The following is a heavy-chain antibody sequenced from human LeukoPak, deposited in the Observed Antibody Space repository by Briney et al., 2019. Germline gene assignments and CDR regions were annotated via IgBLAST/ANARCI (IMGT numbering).Heavy chain of an antibody. CDR1: GFTFISYA. J-gene: IGHJ4*02. Sequence: GGSLRLSCAASGFTFISYAMSWVRQALGKGLEWVSAISGSGGSTYYADSVKGRFTISRDNSKNTLYLQMNSLRAEDTAVYYCAKDSRGSGSYYYDYWGQGTLVTVSS. CDR2: ISGSGGST. D-gene: IGHD3-10*01. V-gene: IGHV3-23*01. CDR3: AKDSRGSGSYYYDY.